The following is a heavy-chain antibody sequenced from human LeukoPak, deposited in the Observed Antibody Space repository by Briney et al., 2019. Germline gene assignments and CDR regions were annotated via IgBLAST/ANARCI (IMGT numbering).Heavy chain of an antibody. CDR3: AKGYYDYVWGSYYFDY. Sequence: GGSLRLSYAASGFTFSSYAMSWVRQAPGKGLEWVSAISGSGGSTYYADSVKGRFTISRDNSRDTLYLQMNSLRAEDTAVYYCAKGYYDYVWGSYYFDYWGQGTLVTVSS. J-gene: IGHJ4*02. CDR1: GFTFSSYA. CDR2: ISGSGGST. D-gene: IGHD3-16*01. V-gene: IGHV3-23*01.